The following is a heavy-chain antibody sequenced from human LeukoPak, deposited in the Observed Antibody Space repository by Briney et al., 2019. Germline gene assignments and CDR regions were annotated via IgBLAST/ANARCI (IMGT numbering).Heavy chain of an antibody. CDR2: IYSGGST. J-gene: IGHJ6*04. CDR3: ARAGRIAVAGYYYYGMDV. CDR1: GFPVRSNY. Sequence: PGGSLGLSCAASGFPVRSNYMSWGRQAPGKGLEGGSVIYSGGSTYYADSVKGRFTISRDNSKNTLYLQMNSLRAEDTAVYYCARAGRIAVAGYYYYGMDVWGKGTTVTVSS. D-gene: IGHD6-19*01. V-gene: IGHV3-53*01.